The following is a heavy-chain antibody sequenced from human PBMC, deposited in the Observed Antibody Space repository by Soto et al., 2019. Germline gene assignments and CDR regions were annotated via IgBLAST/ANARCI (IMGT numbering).Heavy chain of an antibody. Sequence: GASVKVSCKASGYTFFRYAIHWVRQAPGQQLEWMGWINAGNGNTKYSEKFQGRITITRERSTNTAFMELSSLTSDDTAMYFCASRDVGEAVGGLNSWGQGTPVTVSS. J-gene: IGHJ5*02. CDR2: INAGNGNT. V-gene: IGHV1-3*01. CDR1: GYTFFRYA. D-gene: IGHD6-19*01. CDR3: ASRDVGEAVGGLNS.